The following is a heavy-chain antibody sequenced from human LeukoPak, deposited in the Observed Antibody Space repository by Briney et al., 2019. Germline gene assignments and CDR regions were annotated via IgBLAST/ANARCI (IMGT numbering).Heavy chain of an antibody. Sequence: LETLSLTCAVYGGSFSGYYWSWIRQPPGKGLEWIGEINHSGSTNYNPSLKSRVTISVDTSKNQFSLKLSSVTAADTAVYYCARGGYYGSGLRRFDPWGQGTLVTVSS. J-gene: IGHJ5*02. CDR3: ARGGYYGSGLRRFDP. D-gene: IGHD3-10*01. CDR1: GGSFSGYY. CDR2: INHSGST. V-gene: IGHV4-34*01.